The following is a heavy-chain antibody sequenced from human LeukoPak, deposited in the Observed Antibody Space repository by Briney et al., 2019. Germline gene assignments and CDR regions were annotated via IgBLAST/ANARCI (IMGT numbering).Heavy chain of an antibody. CDR2: IYHSGNT. V-gene: IGHV4-38-2*02. CDR1: GYSISSSYY. D-gene: IGHD4-17*01. J-gene: IGHJ4*02. CDR3: TRAGYGDSDFDY. Sequence: PSETLSLTCTVSGYSISSSYYWGWIRQPPGKGLEWIGSIYHSGNTYYNPSLKSRVTISLDTSKNQFSLKLSSVTAADTAMYYCTRAGYGDSDFDYWGQGTLVTVSS.